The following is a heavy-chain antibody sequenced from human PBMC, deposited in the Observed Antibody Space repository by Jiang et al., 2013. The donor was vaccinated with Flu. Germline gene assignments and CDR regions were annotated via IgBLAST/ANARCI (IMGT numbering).Heavy chain of an antibody. J-gene: IGHJ4*02. V-gene: IGHV3-23*04. CDR1: GFSFSTYA. CDR3: ANGVIH. CDR2: ITDTGGRT. Sequence: VQLVESGGGLVQPGGSLRLSCVASGFSFSTYAMTWVRQAPGKGLEWVSAITDTGGRTHYADSVRGRFIISRDNSKNTLFLQMNSLRAEDTSIYWCANGVIHWGQGTVV. D-gene: IGHD3-16*01.